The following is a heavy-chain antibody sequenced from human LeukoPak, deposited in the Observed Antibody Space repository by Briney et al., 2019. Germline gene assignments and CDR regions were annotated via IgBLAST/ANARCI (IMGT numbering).Heavy chain of an antibody. CDR3: ARTIPYDAFDI. Sequence: SETLSLTCTVSGGSISSYYWSWIRQPPGKGLEWIGEINHSGSTNYNPSLKSRVTISVDTSKNQFSLKLSSVTAADTAVYYCARTIPYDAFDIWGQGTMVTVSS. V-gene: IGHV4-34*01. CDR2: INHSGST. J-gene: IGHJ3*02. D-gene: IGHD1-1*01. CDR1: GGSISSYY.